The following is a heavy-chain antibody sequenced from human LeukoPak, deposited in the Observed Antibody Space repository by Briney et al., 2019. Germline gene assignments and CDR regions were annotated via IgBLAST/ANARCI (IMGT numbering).Heavy chain of an antibody. Sequence: GGSLRLSCAASGFTFTTYWMHWVRQAPGKGLVWVSRINGDGRSSNYADSVKGRFTISRDNARNTPYLQMNSLRAEDTAVYYCAKAETYYYGSGELYFDYWGQGTLVTVSS. D-gene: IGHD3-10*01. V-gene: IGHV3-74*01. CDR2: INGDGRSS. J-gene: IGHJ4*02. CDR3: AKAETYYYGSGELYFDY. CDR1: GFTFTTYW.